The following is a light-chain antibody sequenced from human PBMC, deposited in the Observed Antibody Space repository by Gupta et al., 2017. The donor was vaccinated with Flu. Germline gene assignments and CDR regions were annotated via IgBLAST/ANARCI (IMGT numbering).Light chain of an antibody. CDR2: QVS. CDR3: MQGTHWPAT. CDR1: QSLLYSDGNAY. Sequence: DVVLTQFPLSLPVILGQAASISCTSSQSLLYSDGNAYLNWFHQRPGQSPRRLIYQVSRRDAEVPDRFIGSGSGTYFTLKISRVEAEDVGVYYCMQGTHWPATFGPGTRVEVK. J-gene: IGKJ1*01. V-gene: IGKV2-30*01.